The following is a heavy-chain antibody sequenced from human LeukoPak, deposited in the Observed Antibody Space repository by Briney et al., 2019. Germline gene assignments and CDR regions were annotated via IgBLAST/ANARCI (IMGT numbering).Heavy chain of an antibody. CDR2: ISPEGAGT. J-gene: IGHJ5*02. CDR3: AKEETVANMKFRWLDP. V-gene: IGHV3-23*01. CDR1: GFTFSIYA. Sequence: PGGSLRLSCLGSGFTFSIYAMTWVRQAPGKGLEWVSAISPEGAGTYYADSVKGRFIISRDNSKNTLSLQMNSLGAEDTAIYYCAKEETVANMKFRWLDPWGQGVLVTVSS. D-gene: IGHD6-19*01.